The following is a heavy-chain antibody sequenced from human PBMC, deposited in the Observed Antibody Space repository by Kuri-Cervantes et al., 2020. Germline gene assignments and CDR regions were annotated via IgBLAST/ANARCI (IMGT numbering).Heavy chain of an antibody. CDR1: GLTFDDYA. D-gene: IGHD3-9*01. CDR2: ITWNSGSI. Sequence: SLKISCAASGLTFDDYAMHWVRQAPGRGLEWVSGITWNSGSIDYADSVKGRFTISRDNAKSSLYLQMNNLRAEDTAIYYCARGVCAGCAFEIWGQGTLVTVSS. V-gene: IGHV3-9*01. J-gene: IGHJ4*02. CDR3: ARGVCAGCAFEI.